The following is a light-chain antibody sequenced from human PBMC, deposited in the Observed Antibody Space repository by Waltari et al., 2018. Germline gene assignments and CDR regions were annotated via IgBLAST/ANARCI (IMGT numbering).Light chain of an antibody. CDR2: DVS. J-gene: IGKJ4*01. Sequence: DIVLTQSPATLSLSPGERATLSCGASQSVVNYLAWYQQKPGQAPRLLIYDVSNRATDIPARFSGSGFATDFTLTISDLKPEDIAVYYCQQRNKWPVTFGGGTKVEIK. CDR1: QSVVNY. V-gene: IGKV3-11*01. CDR3: QQRNKWPVT.